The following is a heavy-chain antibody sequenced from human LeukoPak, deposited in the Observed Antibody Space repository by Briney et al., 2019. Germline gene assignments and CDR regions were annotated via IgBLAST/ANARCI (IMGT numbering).Heavy chain of an antibody. Sequence: TSVKVSCKASGYTFTCYYMHWVRQAPGQGLEWMGWINPNSGGTNYAQKFQGRVTMTRDTSTSTAYMELSRLRSDDTAVYYCARSITIFGVVITPPGYWGQGTLVTVSS. D-gene: IGHD3-3*01. CDR3: ARSITIFGVVITPPGY. J-gene: IGHJ4*02. CDR2: INPNSGGT. CDR1: GYTFTCYY. V-gene: IGHV1-2*02.